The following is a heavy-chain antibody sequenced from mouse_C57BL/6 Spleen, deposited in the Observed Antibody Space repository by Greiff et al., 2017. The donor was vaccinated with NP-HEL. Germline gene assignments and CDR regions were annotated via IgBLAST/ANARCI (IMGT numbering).Heavy chain of an antibody. CDR3: ARLEITTVSGGWFAY. CDR1: GYAFSSSW. Sequence: VQLQQSGPELVKPGASVKISCKASGYAFSSSWMNWVKQRPGKGLEWIGRIYPGDGDTNYNGKFKGKATLTADKSSSTAYMQLSSLTSEDSAVYFCARLEITTVSGGWFAYWGQGTLVTVSA. CDR2: IYPGDGDT. J-gene: IGHJ3*01. V-gene: IGHV1-82*01. D-gene: IGHD1-1*01.